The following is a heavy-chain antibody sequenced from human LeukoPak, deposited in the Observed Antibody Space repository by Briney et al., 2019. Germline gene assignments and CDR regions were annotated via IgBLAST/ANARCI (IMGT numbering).Heavy chain of an antibody. CDR3: ARDARRGTMVRGARGY. CDR1: GYTFTNYG. Sequence: ASVKVSCKASGYTFTNYGVSWVRQAPGQGLEWMGWISAYNGNTNYAQKLQGRVTMTTDTSTSTAYMELRSLRSDDTAVYYCARDARRGTMVRGARGYWGQGTLVTVSS. J-gene: IGHJ4*02. CDR2: ISAYNGNT. D-gene: IGHD3-10*01. V-gene: IGHV1-18*01.